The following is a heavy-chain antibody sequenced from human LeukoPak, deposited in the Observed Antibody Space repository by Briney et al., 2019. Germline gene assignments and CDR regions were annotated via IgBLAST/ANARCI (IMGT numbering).Heavy chain of an antibody. CDR1: GFTFSSYS. Sequence: GGSLRLSCAASGFTFSSYSMNWVRQAPGKGLEWVSSISSSSSYIYYADSVKGRFTISRDNAKNSLYLQMNSLRAEDTAVYYCARDEYSGSYYPAKYSQHWGQGTLVTVSS. CDR2: ISSSSSYI. V-gene: IGHV3-21*01. J-gene: IGHJ1*01. CDR3: ARDEYSGSYYPAKYSQH. D-gene: IGHD1-26*01.